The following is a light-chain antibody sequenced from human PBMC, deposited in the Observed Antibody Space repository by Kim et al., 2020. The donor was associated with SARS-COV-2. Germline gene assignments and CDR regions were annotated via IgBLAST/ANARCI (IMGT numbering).Light chain of an antibody. CDR2: LNSDGSH. V-gene: IGLV4-69*01. J-gene: IGLJ2*01. CDR1: SGHSSYA. Sequence: ASVKLTCTLSSGHSSYAIARHQQQPEKGPRFLMKLNSDGSHTKGDGIPDRFSGSSSGTERYLTISSLQSEDEADYYCQTWGTGIVVLGGGTKLTVL. CDR3: QTWGTGIVV.